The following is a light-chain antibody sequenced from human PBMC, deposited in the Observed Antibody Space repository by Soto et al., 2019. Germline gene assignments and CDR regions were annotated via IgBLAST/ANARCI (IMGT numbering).Light chain of an antibody. J-gene: IGKJ1*01. CDR1: QGISSY. Sequence: AIRMTQSPSSFSASTGDRVTITCRASQGISSYLAWYQQKPGKAPKLLIYAASTLQSGVPSRFSGSGSGTDFTLTISCLQXEDFATYYCQQYYSYPRTFGQGTKVDIK. V-gene: IGKV1-8*01. CDR3: QQYYSYPRT. CDR2: AAS.